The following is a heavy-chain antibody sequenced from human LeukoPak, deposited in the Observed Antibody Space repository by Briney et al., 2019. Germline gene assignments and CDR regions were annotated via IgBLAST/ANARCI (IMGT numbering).Heavy chain of an antibody. CDR2: IWYNGNNK. V-gene: IGHV3-33*06. CDR1: GFTFSTYG. Sequence: QPGRSLRLSCAASGFTFSTYGMHWVRQAPGKGLEWVSDIWYNGNNKYYADSVKGRFTISRDNSKNTLYLQMNSLRAEDTAVYYCAKDRRGSSWFDYWGQGTLVTVSS. J-gene: IGHJ4*02. D-gene: IGHD6-13*01. CDR3: AKDRRGSSWFDY.